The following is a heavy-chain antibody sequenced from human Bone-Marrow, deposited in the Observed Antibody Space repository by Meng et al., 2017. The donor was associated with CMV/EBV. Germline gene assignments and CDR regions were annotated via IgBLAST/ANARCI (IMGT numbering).Heavy chain of an antibody. V-gene: IGHV3-30-3*01. Sequence: GESLKISCAASGFTFSSYAMHWVRQAPGQGLEWVAVISYDGSNKYYADSVKGRFTISRDNSKNTLYLQMNSLRAEDTAVYYCARIDSSGYNNWFDPWGQGTLVTVSS. CDR1: GFTFSSYA. J-gene: IGHJ5*02. CDR3: ARIDSSGYNNWFDP. D-gene: IGHD3-22*01. CDR2: ISYDGSNK.